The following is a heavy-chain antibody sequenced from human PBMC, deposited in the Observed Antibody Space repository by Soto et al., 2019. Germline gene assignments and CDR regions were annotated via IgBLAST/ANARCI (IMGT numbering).Heavy chain of an antibody. J-gene: IGHJ5*02. D-gene: IGHD3-9*01. CDR3: ARSVDDVLTGKYFGSYFDP. CDR1: GYIFATYG. Sequence: QIYLVQSGAEVKKPGASVMVSCKASGYIFATYGISWVRQAPGQGLEWMGWISTYNGNTYYAQTFQGRVTMTADTSTSTAYMELRRLRSDDTAVYYCARSVDDVLTGKYFGSYFDPWGQGTLVTVSS. CDR2: ISTYNGNT. V-gene: IGHV1-18*01.